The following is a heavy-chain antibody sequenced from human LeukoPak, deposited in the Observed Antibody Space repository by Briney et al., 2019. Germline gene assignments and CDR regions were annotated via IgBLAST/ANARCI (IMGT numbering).Heavy chain of an antibody. V-gene: IGHV3-74*01. CDR1: GFTFISYW. Sequence: PGGSLRLSCAASGFTFISYWMHWVRQAPGKGLVWVSRINGYGSSTDFAESVKGRFAISRDNAKNTLYLQMNSLRAEDTAVYYCARDAPGNTALDYWGQGTLVTVSS. CDR3: ARDAPGNTALDY. CDR2: INGYGSST. J-gene: IGHJ4*02. D-gene: IGHD5-18*01.